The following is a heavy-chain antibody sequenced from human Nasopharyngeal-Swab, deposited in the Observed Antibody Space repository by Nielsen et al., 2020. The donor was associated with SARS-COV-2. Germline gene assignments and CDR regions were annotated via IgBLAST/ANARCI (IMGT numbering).Heavy chain of an antibody. CDR1: GGSISSGGYS. D-gene: IGHD6-13*01. V-gene: IGHV2-70*11. J-gene: IGHJ5*02. CDR3: ARTRRGYSIS. CDR2: IDWDDDK. Sequence: LRLSCAVSGGSISSGGYSWSWIRQPPGKALEWLARIDWDDDKYYSTSLKTRLTISKDTSKNQVVLTMTNMDPVDTATYYCARTRRGYSISWGQGTLVTVSS.